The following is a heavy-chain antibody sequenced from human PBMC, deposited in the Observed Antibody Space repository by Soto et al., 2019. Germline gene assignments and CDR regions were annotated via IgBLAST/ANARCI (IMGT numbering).Heavy chain of an antibody. CDR2: ISYDGSNK. Sequence: PGGSLRLSCAASGFTFSSYGMHWVRQAPGKGLEWVAVISYDGSNKYYADSVKGRFTISRDNSKNTLYLQMNSLRAEDTAVYYCAKDRRASTSGWPIGYWGQGTLVTVSS. CDR3: AKDRRASTSGWPIGY. V-gene: IGHV3-30*18. CDR1: GFTFSSYG. J-gene: IGHJ4*02. D-gene: IGHD6-19*01.